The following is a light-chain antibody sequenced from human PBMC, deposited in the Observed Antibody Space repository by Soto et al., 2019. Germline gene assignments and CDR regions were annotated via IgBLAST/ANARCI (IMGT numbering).Light chain of an antibody. Sequence: QSVLTQPASVSGSPGQSITTSCTGTSSDVGASNYVSWYQQHPAKAPKLIISDVNYRPSGVSNRFSGSKSGNTASLTISGLQVEDEADYYCSSYTSSSTYVFGTGTKVTVL. CDR3: SSYTSSSTYV. CDR2: DVN. CDR1: SSDVGASNY. V-gene: IGLV2-14*01. J-gene: IGLJ1*01.